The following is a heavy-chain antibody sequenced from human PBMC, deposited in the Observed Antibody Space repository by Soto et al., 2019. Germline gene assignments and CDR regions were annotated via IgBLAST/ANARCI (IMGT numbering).Heavy chain of an antibody. CDR2: IYYSGST. CDR1: GGSISSSY. J-gene: IGHJ5*02. V-gene: IGHV4-59*01. Sequence: SETLSLTCTVSGGSISSSYWSWIRQPPGKGLEWIGYIYYSGSTNYNPSLKSRVTISVDMSKNQFSLKLSSVTAADTAVYYCARANYRARFGPWGQGTLVTVSS. D-gene: IGHD3-10*01. CDR3: ARANYRARFGP.